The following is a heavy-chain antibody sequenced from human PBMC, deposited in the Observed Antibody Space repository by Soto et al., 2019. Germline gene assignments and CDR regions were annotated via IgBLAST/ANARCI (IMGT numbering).Heavy chain of an antibody. J-gene: IGHJ4*02. CDR3: ARSITDYYDSSGYYDDY. D-gene: IGHD3-22*01. Sequence: GGSLRLSCAASGFTFSSYSMHWIRQAPGKGLEWVSYISSSSSYTNYADSVKGRFTISRDNAKNSLYLQMNSLRAEDTTVYYCARSITDYYDSSGYYDDYWGQGTLVTVSS. CDR1: GFTFSSYS. V-gene: IGHV3-11*03. CDR2: ISSSSSYT.